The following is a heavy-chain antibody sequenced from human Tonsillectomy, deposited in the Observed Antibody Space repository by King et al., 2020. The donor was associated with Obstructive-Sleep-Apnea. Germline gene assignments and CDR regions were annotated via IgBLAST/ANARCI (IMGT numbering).Heavy chain of an antibody. CDR1: GGSIISYS. CDR2: VYYSGST. D-gene: IGHD6-19*01. J-gene: IGHJ6*02. V-gene: IGHV4-59*01. Sequence: VQLQESGPGLVKPSETLSLTCTVSGGSIISYSWTWIRQPPGKGLEWIGHVYYSGSTNYKPSLKSRVTISADTSKNQFSLTLSSVTAADTGVYYCARGTGWYGVDVWGQGTTVTVSS. CDR3: ARGTGWYGVDV.